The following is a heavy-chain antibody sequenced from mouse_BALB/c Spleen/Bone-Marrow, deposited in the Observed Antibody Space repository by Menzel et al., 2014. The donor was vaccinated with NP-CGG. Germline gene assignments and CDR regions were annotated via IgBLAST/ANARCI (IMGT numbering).Heavy chain of an antibody. CDR3: ATGTRDY. CDR2: ISSGSSTI. V-gene: IGHV5-17*02. CDR1: GFTFSSFG. J-gene: IGHJ2*01. D-gene: IGHD4-1*01. Sequence: EVKLMESGGGLVQPGGSRKLSCAASGFTFSSFGMHWVRQAPEKGLEWVAYISSGSSTIYYADTVKGRFTISRDNHKNTLFLQMTSLRSEDTAKYYCATGTRDYWGQGTTLTGSS.